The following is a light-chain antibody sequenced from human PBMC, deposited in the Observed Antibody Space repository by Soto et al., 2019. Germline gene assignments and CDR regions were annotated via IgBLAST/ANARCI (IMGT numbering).Light chain of an antibody. J-gene: IGKJ4*01. CDR2: DAS. CDR3: QQYGSAPLT. V-gene: IGKV3D-20*01. CDR1: QSVTSNY. Sequence: EIVLTQSPATLSLSPGERATLSCGASQSVTSNYFDWYQQKPGLAPRLLIYDASSRATGIPDRFSGSGSGTDFTLTISRLEPEDFAVYYCQQYGSAPLTFGGGTKVEIK.